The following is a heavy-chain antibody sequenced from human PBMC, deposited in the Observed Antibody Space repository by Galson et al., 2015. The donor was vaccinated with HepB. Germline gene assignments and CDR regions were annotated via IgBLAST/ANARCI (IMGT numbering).Heavy chain of an antibody. Sequence: SVKVSCKASGYTFTSYDINWVRQATGQGLEWMGWVNPNSGNTGYAQKFQGRVTMTRNTSISTAYMELSSLRSEDTAVYYCAREMGYCSSTSCYYWFDPWGQGTLVTVSS. CDR2: VNPNSGNT. V-gene: IGHV1-8*01. CDR3: AREMGYCSSTSCYYWFDP. CDR1: GYTFTSYD. D-gene: IGHD2-2*01. J-gene: IGHJ5*02.